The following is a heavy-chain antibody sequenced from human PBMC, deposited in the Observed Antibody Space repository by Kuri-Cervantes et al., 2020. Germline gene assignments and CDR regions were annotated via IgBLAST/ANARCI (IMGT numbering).Heavy chain of an antibody. CDR3: ARELGLGYCSGGSCYGGHYFDY. D-gene: IGHD2-15*01. V-gene: IGHV1-18*01. CDR2: VSAYNGNT. CDR1: GYTFTSYG. J-gene: IGHJ4*02. Sequence: ASVKVSCKASGYTFTSYGISWVRQAPGQGLEWMGWVSAYNGNTNYAQKLQGRVTITRDTSTSTVYMELSSLRSEDTAVYYCARELGLGYCSGGSCYGGHYFDYWGQGTLVTVSS.